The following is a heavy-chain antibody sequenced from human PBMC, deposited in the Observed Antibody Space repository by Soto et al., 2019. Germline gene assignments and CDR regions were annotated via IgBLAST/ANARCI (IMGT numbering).Heavy chain of an antibody. Sequence: QVQLQESGPGLVKPSETLSLTCTVSGGSVSSGSYYWSWIRQPPGKGLEWLGYIYYSGSTTYNPSLKSRVTMSVDTPKNQVSLKLSSVTAADTAVYYCARSLYYGVDVWGQGTAVTVSS. CDR1: GGSVSSGSYY. J-gene: IGHJ6*02. D-gene: IGHD3-16*02. V-gene: IGHV4-61*01. CDR2: IYYSGST. CDR3: ARSLYYGVDV.